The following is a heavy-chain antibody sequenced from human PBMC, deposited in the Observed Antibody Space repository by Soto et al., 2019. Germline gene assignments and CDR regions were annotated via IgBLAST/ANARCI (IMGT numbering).Heavy chain of an antibody. CDR2: SRADRGHT. D-gene: IGHD1-26*01. CDR1: SSTSIRNG. V-gene: IGHV1-18*01. Sequence: QIHLVQSGAEVKDPGASVKVSCKASSSTSIRNGFSWVRQAPGQGLEWVGWSRADRGHTNYAQKFQGRVTMTTDISTSTTYMELRGLRSDDTAVYYCARDADQWDHRFCDSWGQGTLVTVSS. J-gene: IGHJ5*01. CDR3: ARDADQWDHRFCDS.